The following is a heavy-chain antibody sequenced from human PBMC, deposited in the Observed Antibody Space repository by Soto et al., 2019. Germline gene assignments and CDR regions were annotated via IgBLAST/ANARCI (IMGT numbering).Heavy chain of an antibody. D-gene: IGHD1-7*01. CDR1: GGTFSNYV. J-gene: IGHJ4*02. CDR3: ARDMTRTVVSYFDS. Sequence: QVQLVQSGAEVKKPGSSVKVSCKASGGTFSNYVVNWVRQAPGQGLEWMGRIIPISGAANYAQKFQGRVTITADKSTSKSYKELSSLRSEDTAVYYCARDMTRTVVSYFDSWGQGTLVTVSS. CDR2: IIPISGAA. V-gene: IGHV1-69*06.